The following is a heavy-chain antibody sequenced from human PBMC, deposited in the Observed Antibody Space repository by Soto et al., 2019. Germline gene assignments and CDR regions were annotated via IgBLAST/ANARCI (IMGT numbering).Heavy chain of an antibody. Sequence: GGSLRLSCAASGFTFSSYGMHWVRQAPGKGLEWVAVIWYDGSNKYYADSVKGRFTISRDNSKNTLYLQMNSLRAEDTAVYYCARDVGDIVVVPATPGYWGQGTLVTVSS. CDR2: IWYDGSNK. CDR3: ARDVGDIVVVPATPGY. V-gene: IGHV3-33*01. J-gene: IGHJ4*02. D-gene: IGHD2-2*01. CDR1: GFTFSSYG.